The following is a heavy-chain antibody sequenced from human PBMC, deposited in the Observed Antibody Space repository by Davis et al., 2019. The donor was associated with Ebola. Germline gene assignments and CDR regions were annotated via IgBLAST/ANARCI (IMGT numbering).Heavy chain of an antibody. V-gene: IGHV3-30*04. CDR2: ASHVGTTT. D-gene: IGHD6-19*01. CDR3: ARAVPGKEDLDY. CDR1: GSPSSNYP. J-gene: IGHJ4*02. Sequence: PGGSLRLSCPPSGSPSSNYPMHWVRQTPNRGREWVEVASHVGTTTYYEDSVKGRFTISRDNSKNTLYLQLNRLRSEDTAVYFCARAVPGKEDLDYWGQGTLVTVSS.